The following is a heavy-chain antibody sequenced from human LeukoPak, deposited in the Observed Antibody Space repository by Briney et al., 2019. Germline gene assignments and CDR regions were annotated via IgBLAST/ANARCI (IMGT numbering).Heavy chain of an antibody. Sequence: SETLSLTCTVSGGSISSYSWSWIRQPAGKGLEWLGRIYTSGSTNYNPSLKSRVTMPVDTSKNQFSLKMSSVTAADTAVYYCAREAVGATSFDYWGQGTLVTVSS. V-gene: IGHV4-4*07. J-gene: IGHJ4*02. D-gene: IGHD1-26*01. CDR1: GGSISSYS. CDR2: IYTSGST. CDR3: AREAVGATSFDY.